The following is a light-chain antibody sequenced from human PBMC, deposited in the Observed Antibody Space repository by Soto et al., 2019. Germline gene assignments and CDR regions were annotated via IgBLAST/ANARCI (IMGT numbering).Light chain of an antibody. CDR1: SSNIGAGYD. J-gene: IGLJ1*01. Sequence: QSVLTQPPSVSGAPGQSVTISCTGSSSNIGAGYDVHWYQQLPGRAPRLLISGNSNRPSGVPDRFSGSNSGTSASLAITGLQVEDEADYYCQSYDSSLSVSYVFGTGTKVTVL. CDR2: GNS. V-gene: IGLV1-40*01. CDR3: QSYDSSLSVSYV.